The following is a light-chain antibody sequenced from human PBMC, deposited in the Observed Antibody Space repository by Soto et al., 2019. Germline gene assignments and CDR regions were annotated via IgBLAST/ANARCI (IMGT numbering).Light chain of an antibody. J-gene: IGKJ2*01. V-gene: IGKV2-28*01. CDR2: LGS. Sequence: DIVMTQSPLSLPVTPGEPASISCRSSQSLLHSDGYNYLNWYLQKPGQSPQLLIYLGSNRASGVPDRFSGSGSGTSFTLEISRVEAEDVGLYYCMEALKVPQTFGRGTKLEIK. CDR1: QSLLHSDGYNY. CDR3: MEALKVPQT.